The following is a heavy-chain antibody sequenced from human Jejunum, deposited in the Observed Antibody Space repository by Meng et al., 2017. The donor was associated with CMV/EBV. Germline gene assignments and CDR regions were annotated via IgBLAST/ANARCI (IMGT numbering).Heavy chain of an antibody. CDR2: VIPILGIT. CDR3: ARDSSVTY. Sequence: SCMASGGTFGTYPVSWVRQAPGQMLEWMGRVIPILGITNYAQKFQDRITITADKSTGTAYMELSSLRSDDTAMYYCARDSSVTYWGQGTLVTVSS. V-gene: IGHV1-69*04. D-gene: IGHD2-21*02. J-gene: IGHJ4*02. CDR1: GGTFGTYP.